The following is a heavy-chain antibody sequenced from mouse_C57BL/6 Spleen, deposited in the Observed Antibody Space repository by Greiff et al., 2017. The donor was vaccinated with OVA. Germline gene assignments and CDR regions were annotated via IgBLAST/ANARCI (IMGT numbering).Heavy chain of an antibody. D-gene: IGHD1-1*01. CDR2: IDPETGGT. Sequence: QVQLQQSGAELVRPGASVTLSCKASGYTFTDYEMHWVKQTPVHGLEWIGAIDPETGGTAYNQKFKGKAILTADKSSSTAYMELRSLTSEDSAVYYCTRRGYGSSLYAMDYWGQGTSVTVSS. V-gene: IGHV1-15*01. CDR3: TRRGYGSSLYAMDY. J-gene: IGHJ4*01. CDR1: GYTFTDYE.